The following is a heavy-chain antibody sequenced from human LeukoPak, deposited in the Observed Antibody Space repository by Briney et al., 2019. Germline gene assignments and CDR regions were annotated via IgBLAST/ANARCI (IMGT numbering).Heavy chain of an antibody. CDR1: GFTFSSYA. CDR2: ISYDGSNK. V-gene: IGHV3-30-3*01. J-gene: IGHJ6*02. Sequence: GGSLRLSCAASGFTFSSYAMHWVRQAPGKGLEWVAVISYDGSNKYYADSVKGRFTISRDNSKNTLYLQMNSLRAEDTAVYYCARDYWTTVTKRNGMDVWGQGTTVTVSS. CDR3: ARDYWTTVTKRNGMDV. D-gene: IGHD4-17*01.